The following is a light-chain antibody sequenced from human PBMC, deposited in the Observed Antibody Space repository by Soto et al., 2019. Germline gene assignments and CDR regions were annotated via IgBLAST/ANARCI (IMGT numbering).Light chain of an antibody. Sequence: EIVMTQSPATLSVSPGERATLSCRASQSVSSNLAWYQQKPGQAPRLLIYGASTRATGIPARFSGRGSGTEFTLTISSLQSEDFAVYYCQQYNNWPNTFGQGTKVEIK. CDR3: QQYNNWPNT. J-gene: IGKJ1*01. CDR2: GAS. V-gene: IGKV3-15*01. CDR1: QSVSSN.